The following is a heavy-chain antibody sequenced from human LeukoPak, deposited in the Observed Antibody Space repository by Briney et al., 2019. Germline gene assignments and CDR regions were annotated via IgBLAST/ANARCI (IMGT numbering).Heavy chain of an antibody. Sequence: PETLSLTCAVYGGSFSGYYWSWIRQPPGKGLEWIGEINHSGSTNYNPSLKSRVTISIDTSKNQFSLKLSSVTAADTAIYYCASRYCSSTSCYYGAYNWFDPWGQGTLVTVSS. D-gene: IGHD2-2*01. CDR1: GGSFSGYY. J-gene: IGHJ5*02. CDR2: INHSGST. V-gene: IGHV4-34*01. CDR3: ASRYCSSTSCYYGAYNWFDP.